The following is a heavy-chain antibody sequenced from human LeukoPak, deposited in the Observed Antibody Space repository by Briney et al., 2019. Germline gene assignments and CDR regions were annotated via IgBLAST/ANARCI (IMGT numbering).Heavy chain of an antibody. CDR1: GGSFSGYY. V-gene: IGHV4-34*01. J-gene: IGHJ4*02. CDR2: INHSGST. D-gene: IGHD2-2*01. Sequence: KPSETLSLTCAVYGGSFSGYYWSWIRQPPGKGLEWIGEINHSGSTNYNPSLKSRVTISVDTSKNQFSLKLSSVTAADTAVYYCARRWPIVVVPAAIPFDYWGQGTLVTVSS. CDR3: ARRWPIVVVPAAIPFDY.